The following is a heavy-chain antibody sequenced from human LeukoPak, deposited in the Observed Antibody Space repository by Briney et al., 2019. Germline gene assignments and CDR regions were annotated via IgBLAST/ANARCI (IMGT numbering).Heavy chain of an antibody. J-gene: IGHJ5*02. V-gene: IGHV3-23*01. Sequence: PGGSLRLSCAASGFRFSDFTMTWVRQAPGKGLEWVSAIGGRGGSTYYADSLGGRFTISRDNSKDMVYLQMNSLEVEDTATYYCGKEGGAWGQGTKVTVSS. D-gene: IGHD3-16*01. CDR1: GFRFSDFT. CDR3: GKEGGA. CDR2: IGGRGGST.